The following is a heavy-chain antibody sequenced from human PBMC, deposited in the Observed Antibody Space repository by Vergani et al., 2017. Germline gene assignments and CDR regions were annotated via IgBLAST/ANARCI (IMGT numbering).Heavy chain of an antibody. Sequence: EVQLVQSGAEVQKRGESLKISCKGSGYSFTSYWIGWVRQMAGKGLEWMGIIYPGDSDTRYSPSFQCKVTITADKSISTAYLQWSSLKASDTAMYYCARREKWNDLSWGQGTLVTVSS. CDR3: ARREKWNDLS. CDR1: GYSFTSYW. V-gene: IGHV5-51*03. D-gene: IGHD1-1*01. CDR2: IYPGDSDT. J-gene: IGHJ4*02.